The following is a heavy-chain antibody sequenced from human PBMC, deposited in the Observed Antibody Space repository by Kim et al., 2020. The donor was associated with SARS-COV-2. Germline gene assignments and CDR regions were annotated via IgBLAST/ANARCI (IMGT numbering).Heavy chain of an antibody. CDR1: GFMFSSYA. Sequence: GGSLRLSCAASGFMFSSYAMNWVRQAPGKGLEWISVISVSDGQTYYADSVKGRFIISRDNSKNTLYLRLNNLRGEDTAIYYCAKGGTYYSDAFDLWGQGTMVTVSS. D-gene: IGHD3-10*01. V-gene: IGHV3-23*01. CDR2: ISVSDGQT. J-gene: IGHJ3*01. CDR3: AKGGTYYSDAFDL.